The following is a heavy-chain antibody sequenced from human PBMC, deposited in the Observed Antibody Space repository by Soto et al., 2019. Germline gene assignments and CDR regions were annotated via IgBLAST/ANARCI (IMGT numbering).Heavy chain of an antibody. D-gene: IGHD3-16*01. CDR2: IYYSGST. J-gene: IGHJ4*02. Sequence: QVQLQESGPGLVKPSETLSLTCTVSGGSISSYYWSWIRQPPGKGLEWFGYIYYSGSTNYNTSLKSRVTISVDTSKNQFALKLSSVTAADTAVYYCARRYGGNFDYWGQGTLVTVSS. V-gene: IGHV4-59*01. CDR1: GGSISSYY. CDR3: ARRYGGNFDY.